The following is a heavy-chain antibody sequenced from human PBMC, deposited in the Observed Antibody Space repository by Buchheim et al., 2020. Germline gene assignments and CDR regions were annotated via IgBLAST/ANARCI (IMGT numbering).Heavy chain of an antibody. Sequence: QVQLVQSGAEVKKPGSSVKVSCKASGGTFSSYAISWVRQAPGQRLEWMGGIIPIFGTANYAQKFQGRVTITADKSTSTAYMELSSLRSEDTAVYYCARDQLTIFGVVIGYYYYGMDVWGQGTT. V-gene: IGHV1-69*06. CDR2: IIPIFGTA. D-gene: IGHD3-3*01. CDR3: ARDQLTIFGVVIGYYYYGMDV. J-gene: IGHJ6*02. CDR1: GGTFSSYA.